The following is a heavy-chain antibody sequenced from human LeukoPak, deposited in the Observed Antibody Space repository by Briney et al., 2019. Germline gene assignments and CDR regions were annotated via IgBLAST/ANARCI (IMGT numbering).Heavy chain of an antibody. V-gene: IGHV3-48*04. CDR1: GFTFSYHS. Sequence: PGGSLRLSCAASGFTFSYHSMNWVRLAPGKGLEWLSYISSGTSTIYYADSVKGRFTISRDNAKNSLYLQMNSLRAEDTAVYYCATYSSLNRREFQFWGQGTLLTVSS. D-gene: IGHD3-22*01. CDR3: ATYSSLNRREFQF. CDR2: ISSGTSTI. J-gene: IGHJ1*01.